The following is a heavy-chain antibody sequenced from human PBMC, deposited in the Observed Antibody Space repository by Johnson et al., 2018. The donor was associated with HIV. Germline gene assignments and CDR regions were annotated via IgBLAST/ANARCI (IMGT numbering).Heavy chain of an antibody. Sequence: VQLVESGGGVVRPGGSLRLSCAASGFTFDDYGMSWVRQVPGKGLEWVSGINWNGGSTGYADSVKGRFTIPRDNAKNYLYLQMNSLRAEDTALYYCARAAAPYYYGSGSYYFDTFDIWGQGTMVTVSS. D-gene: IGHD3-10*01. CDR3: ARAAAPYYYGSGSYYFDTFDI. CDR1: GFTFDDYG. J-gene: IGHJ3*02. CDR2: INWNGGST. V-gene: IGHV3-20*04.